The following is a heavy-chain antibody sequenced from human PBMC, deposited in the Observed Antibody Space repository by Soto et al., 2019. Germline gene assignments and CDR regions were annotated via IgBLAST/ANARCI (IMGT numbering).Heavy chain of an antibody. CDR3: ARARWPMIGHFDY. Sequence: SETLSLTCTVSGGSISNYYWNWIRQPPGKGLEWIGYIYYSENTNYNPSLKSRVTISVDRSKNQFSLKLSSVTAADTAVYYCARARWPMIGHFDYWGQGTLVTVSS. CDR1: GGSISNYY. J-gene: IGHJ4*02. D-gene: IGHD3-22*01. V-gene: IGHV4-59*12. CDR2: IYYSENT.